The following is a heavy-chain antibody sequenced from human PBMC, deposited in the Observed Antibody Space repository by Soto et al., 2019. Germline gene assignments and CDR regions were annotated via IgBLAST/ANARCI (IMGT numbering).Heavy chain of an antibody. CDR3: ARMRRDGSGFPDL. CDR2: ISYSGNS. CDR1: GGSISRPGYY. Sequence: QMQLQESGPGLVKPSQTLSLICSVSGGSISRPGYYWAWIRQHPARGLEWIGSISYSGNSNHNPSLKSRLILSVDTSQNCFSLRLNSVTDADTAVYYCARMRRDGSGFPDLWGQGARVTVSA. J-gene: IGHJ5*02. D-gene: IGHD3-22*01. V-gene: IGHV4-31*03.